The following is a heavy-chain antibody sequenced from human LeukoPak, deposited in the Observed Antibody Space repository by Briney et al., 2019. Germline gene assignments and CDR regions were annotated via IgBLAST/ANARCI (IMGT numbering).Heavy chain of an antibody. Sequence: PSETLSLTCAVYGGSFSGYYWSWIRQPPGKGLEWIGEINHSGSTNYNPSLKNRVTISVDTSKNQFSLKLSSVTAADTAVYYCARGWRGSGSYYQVTRSFDYWGQGTLVTVSS. CDR2: INHSGST. J-gene: IGHJ4*02. D-gene: IGHD3-10*01. V-gene: IGHV4-34*01. CDR3: ARGWRGSGSYYQVTRSFDY. CDR1: GGSFSGYY.